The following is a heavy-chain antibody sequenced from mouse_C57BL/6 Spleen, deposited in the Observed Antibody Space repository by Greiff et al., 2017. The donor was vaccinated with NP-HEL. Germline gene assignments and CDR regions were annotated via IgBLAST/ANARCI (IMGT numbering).Heavy chain of an antibody. CDR3: ARHKGYDYDWFAY. CDR2: ISGGGGNT. D-gene: IGHD2-4*01. Sequence: EVMLVESGGGLVKPGGSLKLSCAASGFTFGSYTMSWVRQTPEKRLEWVATISGGGGNTYYPDSVKGRFTISRDNAKNTLYLQMSSLRSEDTALYYCARHKGYDYDWFAYWGQGTLVTVSA. J-gene: IGHJ3*01. CDR1: GFTFGSYT. V-gene: IGHV5-9*01.